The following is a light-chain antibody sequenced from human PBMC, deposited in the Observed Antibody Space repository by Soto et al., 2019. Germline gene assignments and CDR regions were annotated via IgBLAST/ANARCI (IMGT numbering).Light chain of an antibody. CDR1: FSNIGAGYD. CDR3: QSYDSSLINSV. V-gene: IGLV1-40*01. Sequence: QSVLTQPPSVSGAPGQWVTISCTGGFSNIGAGYDVHWYQQFPGTVPKLLIYGNSNRPSGVPDRFSGSKSGTSASLAITGLQAEDEADYYCQSYDSSLINSVFGGGTKLTVL. J-gene: IGLJ3*02. CDR2: GNS.